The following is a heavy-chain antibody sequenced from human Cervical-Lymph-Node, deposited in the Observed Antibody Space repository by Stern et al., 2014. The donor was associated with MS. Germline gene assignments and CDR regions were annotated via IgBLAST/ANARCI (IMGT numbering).Heavy chain of an antibody. D-gene: IGHD4-17*01. CDR2: IIPIYTP. V-gene: IGHV1-69*06. CDR1: GGTFTSFS. J-gene: IGHJ3*01. Sequence: QVQLVQSGAEVKKPGSSVNVSCKASGGTFTSFSINWVRQVPGQSLEWMGGIIPIYTPNLAQKFQGRVTITADSSTSTVYMALNSLRSDDTAVYYCVLPSKVTTAAFDVWGRGTMVTVSS. CDR3: VLPSKVTTAAFDV.